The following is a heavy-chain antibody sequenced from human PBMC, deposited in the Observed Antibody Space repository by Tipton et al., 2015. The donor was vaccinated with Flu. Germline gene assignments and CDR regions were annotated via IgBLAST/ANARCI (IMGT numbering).Heavy chain of an antibody. D-gene: IGHD6-13*01. CDR2: IYYSGST. CDR3: AIDDFGSSWYGY. CDR1: GGSISSSAYY. J-gene: IGHJ4*02. V-gene: IGHV4-39*07. Sequence: TLSLTCTVSGGSISSSAYYWGWIRQTPGKGLEWIGNIYYSGSTFYKPSLKSRVTISLDKSTNQFSLRLSSVTAADTAIYYCAIDDFGSSWYGYWGQGSLVTVSS.